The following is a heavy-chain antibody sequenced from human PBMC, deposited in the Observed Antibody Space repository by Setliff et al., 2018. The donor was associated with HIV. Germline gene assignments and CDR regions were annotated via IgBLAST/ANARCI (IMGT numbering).Heavy chain of an antibody. CDR1: GGSISSNW. D-gene: IGHD4-17*01. V-gene: IGHV4-59*12. Sequence: PSETLSLTCTVSGGSISSNWWGWIRQPPGKGLEWIGYIYYSGTTNYNPSLKSRVTMSVDTSKNQFSLNLSSVTAADTAVYYCARGLYYGDYGYWGQGTLVTVSS. CDR2: IYYSGTT. CDR3: ARGLYYGDYGY. J-gene: IGHJ4*01.